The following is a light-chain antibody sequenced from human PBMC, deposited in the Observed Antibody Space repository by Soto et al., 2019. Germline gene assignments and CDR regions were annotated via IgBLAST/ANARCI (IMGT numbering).Light chain of an antibody. J-gene: IGKJ5*01. CDR2: GXS. CDR3: QQHNQWPIT. Sequence: EVLLTPSPGTLSLSPGERATLSCRASQSVSSSYLAWYHQKPVQAXXXLXXGXSXRATGSPARFSGSGSGTEFTLTINSLQSEDSAVYYCQQHNQWPITFGQGTRLEIK. V-gene: IGKV3D-7*01. CDR1: QSVSSSY.